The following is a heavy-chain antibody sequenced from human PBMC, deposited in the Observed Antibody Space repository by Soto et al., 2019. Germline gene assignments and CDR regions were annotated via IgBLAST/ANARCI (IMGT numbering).Heavy chain of an antibody. J-gene: IGHJ4*02. V-gene: IGHV4-59*01. D-gene: IGHD2-21*02. CDR3: AVGMGVTAIIH. CDR2: IYYSGST. CDR1: GGSISSYY. Sequence: SETLSLTCTVSGGSISSYYWSWIRQPPGKGLEWIGYIYYSGSTNYNPSLKSRVTISVDTSKNQFSLKLSSVTAADTAVYYCAVGMGVTAIIHWGQGTLVTVSS.